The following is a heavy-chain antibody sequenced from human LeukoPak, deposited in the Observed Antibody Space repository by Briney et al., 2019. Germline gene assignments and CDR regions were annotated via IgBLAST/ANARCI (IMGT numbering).Heavy chain of an antibody. J-gene: IGHJ4*02. D-gene: IGHD1-1*01. CDR1: GFTFSSYS. Sequence: GGSLTLFCAASGFTFSSYSMNWVRQAPGKGLEWVSSISSSSSYIFYADSVKGRFTISRDNAKNSLYLQMNSLRGEDRAVYYCARGQPGTGRQKWGQGTLVTVSS. V-gene: IGHV3-21*01. CDR3: ARGQPGTGRQK. CDR2: ISSSSSYI.